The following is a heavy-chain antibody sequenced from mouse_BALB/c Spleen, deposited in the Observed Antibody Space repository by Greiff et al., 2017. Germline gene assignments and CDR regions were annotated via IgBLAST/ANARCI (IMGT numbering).Heavy chain of an antibody. CDR2: IRNKANGYTT. D-gene: IGHD1-3*01. CDR3: ARDTGTKWYYFDY. J-gene: IGHJ2*01. CDR1: GFTFTDYY. Sequence: EVKLVESGGGLVQPGGSLRLSCATSGFTFTDYYMSWVRQPPGKALEWLGFIRNKANGYTTEYSASVKGRFTISRDNSQSILYLQMNTLRAEDSATYYCARDTGTKWYYFDYWGQGTTLTVSS. V-gene: IGHV7-3*02.